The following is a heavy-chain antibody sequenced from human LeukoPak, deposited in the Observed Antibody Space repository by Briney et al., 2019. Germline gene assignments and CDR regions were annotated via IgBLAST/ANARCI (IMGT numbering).Heavy chain of an antibody. V-gene: IGHV4-4*07. CDR1: GGSISSYY. D-gene: IGHD3-22*01. Sequence: SGTLSLTCTVSGGSISSYYWSWIRQPAGKGLEWIGRINTSGSSNYNPSLRSRVTMSVDTSKNQFSLKLRSVTAADTAVYYCAREVRSSGYSLDYWGQGTLVTVSS. J-gene: IGHJ4*02. CDR3: AREVRSSGYSLDY. CDR2: INTSGSS.